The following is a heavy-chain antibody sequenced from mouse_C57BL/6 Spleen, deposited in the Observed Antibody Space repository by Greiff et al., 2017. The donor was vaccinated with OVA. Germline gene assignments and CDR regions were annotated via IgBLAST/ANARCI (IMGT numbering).Heavy chain of an antibody. Sequence: EVQLQESGAELVRPGASVKLSCTASGFNIKDDYMHWVKQRPEQGLEWIGWIDPENGDTEYASKFQGKATITADTSSNTAYLQLSSLTSEDTAVYYCTRGMVTTDPLNYDAMDYWGQGTSVTVSS. J-gene: IGHJ4*01. CDR1: GFNIKDDY. D-gene: IGHD2-2*01. CDR2: IDPENGDT. V-gene: IGHV14-4*01. CDR3: TRGMVTTDPLNYDAMDY.